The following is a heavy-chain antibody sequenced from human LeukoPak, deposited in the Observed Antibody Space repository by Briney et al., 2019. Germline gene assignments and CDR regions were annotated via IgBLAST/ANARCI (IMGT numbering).Heavy chain of an antibody. CDR2: IRSSSSTI. J-gene: IGHJ3*02. CDR1: GLTLSSYR. V-gene: IGHV3-48*02. D-gene: IGHD2-15*01. Sequence: PGGSLILSCAASGLTLSSYRMNWVRQAPGKGLEWVSYIRSSSSTIYYADSVKGRFTISSDNAKNSLYLQMNTLRDEDTAVYFCARDSGYAFDTWGQGTMVTVSS. CDR3: ARDSGYAFDT.